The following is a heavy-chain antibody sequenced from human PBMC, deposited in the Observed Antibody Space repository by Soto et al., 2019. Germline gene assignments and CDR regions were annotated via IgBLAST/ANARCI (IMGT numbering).Heavy chain of an antibody. Sequence: GASVKVSCKASGYSFSTYDINWVRQAPGQGLEWMGWMNPSAGTTGSAQKFQGRVTMTWDTSISTAYMELSSLTSDDTAVYYCARVPTIRITGTTTNWFDPWGQGTLVTVSS. CDR1: GYSFSTYD. CDR2: MNPSAGTT. CDR3: ARVPTIRITGTTTNWFDP. J-gene: IGHJ5*02. D-gene: IGHD1-20*01. V-gene: IGHV1-8*02.